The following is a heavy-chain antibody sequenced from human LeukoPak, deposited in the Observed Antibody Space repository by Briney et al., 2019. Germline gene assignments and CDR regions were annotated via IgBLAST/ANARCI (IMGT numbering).Heavy chain of an antibody. D-gene: IGHD3-9*01. Sequence: SETLSLTCTVSGGSISSYYWSWIRQPAGKGLEWIGRIYTSGSTNYNPSLKSRVTMSVDTSKNQSSLKLSSVTAADTAVYYCARVTVDYDILTGYYSPNYYFDYWGQGTLVTVSS. J-gene: IGHJ4*02. CDR2: IYTSGST. CDR1: GGSISSYY. V-gene: IGHV4-4*07. CDR3: ARVTVDYDILTGYYSPNYYFDY.